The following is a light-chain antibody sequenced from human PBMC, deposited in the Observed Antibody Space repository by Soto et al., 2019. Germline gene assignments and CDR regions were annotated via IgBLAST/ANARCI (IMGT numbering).Light chain of an antibody. J-gene: IGLJ1*01. V-gene: IGLV7-43*01. CDR1: TGAVTSGYY. CDR3: LLYYAGCQGL. Sequence: QAVVTQEPSLTVSPGGTLTLTCASNTGAVTSGYYPNWFQQKPGQPPRALIYSTTNKHSCTPAQFSGSLLGGKAALTLSDVQPEDEAEYYCLLYYAGCQGLFGTGTKLTVL. CDR2: STT.